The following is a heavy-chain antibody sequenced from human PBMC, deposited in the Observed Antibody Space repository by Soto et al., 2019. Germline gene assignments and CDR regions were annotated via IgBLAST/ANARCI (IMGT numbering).Heavy chain of an antibody. CDR3: AGIMDTLFDRFDY. D-gene: IGHD5-18*01. V-gene: IGHV3-73*02. CDR1: GFSLSGSF. CDR2: IASRAHNYAT. J-gene: IGHJ4*02. Sequence: EVELVESGGGLVQPGGSLKLSCAASGFSLSGSFIHWVRQASGNGPEWVGRIASRAHNYATAYGTSVQGRFTVSRDDSLNTASLQMNALKTEDTAVYFCAGIMDTLFDRFDYWGRGILVTVSA.